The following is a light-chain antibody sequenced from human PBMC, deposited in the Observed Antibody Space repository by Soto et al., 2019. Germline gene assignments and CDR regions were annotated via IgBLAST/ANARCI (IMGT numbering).Light chain of an antibody. CDR2: WAS. V-gene: IGKV4-1*01. CDR1: QSXLYSSNNRNY. CDR3: QQYYSTPLT. Sequence: DIVMTQSPDSLAVSXGXRXXIXCXSXQSXLYSSNNRNYLAWFQQKPGQAPELLIYWASTRESGVPDRFSGSGSGTDFTLTISSLQAEDVAVYYCQQYYSTPLTFGGGTKVEIK. J-gene: IGKJ4*01.